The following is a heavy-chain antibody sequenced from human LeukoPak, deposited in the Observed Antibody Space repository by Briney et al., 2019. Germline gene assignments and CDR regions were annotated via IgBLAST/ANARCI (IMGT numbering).Heavy chain of an antibody. V-gene: IGHV3-30*04. CDR3: ARGLPHLDF. CDR1: GFAFSSYT. J-gene: IGHJ4*02. CDR2: ISYDGSNK. D-gene: IGHD5/OR15-5a*01. Sequence: PGGSLRLSCAASGFAFSSYTMHWVRQAPGKGLEWVAFISYDGSNKYYADSVKGRFTISRDNSKNTLYLQMNSLRAEDTAVCYCARGLPHLDFWGQGTLVTVSS.